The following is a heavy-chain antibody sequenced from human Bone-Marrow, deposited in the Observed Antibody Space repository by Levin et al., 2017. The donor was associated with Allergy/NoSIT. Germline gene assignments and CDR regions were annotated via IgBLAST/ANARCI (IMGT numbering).Heavy chain of an antibody. CDR3: ARINYDFWSGFQRGGWFDP. CDR1: GFMFSRDA. Sequence: GGSLRLSCAASGFMFSRDAMHWVRQSPGKGLEWVAMISFDEATRKYADSVRGRFTIFRDNSKNTVDLQMNSLGPEDTAMYYCARINYDFWSGFQRGGWFDPWGQGTLVTVSS. D-gene: IGHD3-3*01. CDR2: ISFDEATR. V-gene: IGHV3-30-3*01. J-gene: IGHJ5*02.